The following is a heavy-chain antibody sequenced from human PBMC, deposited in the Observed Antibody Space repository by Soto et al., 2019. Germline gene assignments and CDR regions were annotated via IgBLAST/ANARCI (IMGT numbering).Heavy chain of an antibody. J-gene: IGHJ4*02. D-gene: IGHD2-2*01. CDR2: INHSGST. V-gene: IGHV4-34*01. CDR3: ARGPGYFSFTSCSPGAIIPERVYYFDY. Sequence: PSETLSLTCAVYGGSFSGYYWSWIRQPPGKGLEWIGEINHSGSTNYNPSLKSRVTISVDTSKNQFSLKLSSVTAADTAVYYCARGPGYFSFTSCSPGAIIPERVYYFDYWGQGTLVTVSS. CDR1: GGSFSGYY.